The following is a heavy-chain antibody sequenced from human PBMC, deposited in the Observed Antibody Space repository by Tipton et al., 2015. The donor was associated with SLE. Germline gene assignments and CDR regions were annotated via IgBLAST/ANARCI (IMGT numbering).Heavy chain of an antibody. CDR3: ATDRWYQPFEYFDY. D-gene: IGHD2-2*01. Sequence: SLRLSCAASGFTFSSYVMSWVRQAPGKGLEWVSSIRGSGDSTYYADSVKGRFTISRDNSKSTLYLQMNSLRAEDTAIYYCATDRWYQPFEYFDYWGQGTLVTVSS. CDR2: IRGSGDST. V-gene: IGHV3-23*01. CDR1: GFTFSSYV. J-gene: IGHJ4*02.